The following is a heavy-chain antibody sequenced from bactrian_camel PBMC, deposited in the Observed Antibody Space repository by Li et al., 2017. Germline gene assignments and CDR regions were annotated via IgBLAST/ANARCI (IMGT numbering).Heavy chain of an antibody. J-gene: IGHJ6*01. CDR3: ATDGRPFTARRALGSVFRY. Sequence: VQLVESGGGSVQAGGSLKLSCSGYIFFRCGMAWYRQAPGSEREGVAHIDKNGVEAYADSVKGRSLITRDNAKNTIFLQIHSLIPEGAATYYCATDGRPFTARRALGSVFRYWGQGTQVTV. CDR1: GYIFFRCG. D-gene: IGHD2*01. CDR2: IDKNGVE. V-gene: IGHV3S55*01.